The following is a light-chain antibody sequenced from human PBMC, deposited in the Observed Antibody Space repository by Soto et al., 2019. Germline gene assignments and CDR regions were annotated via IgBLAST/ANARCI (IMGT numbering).Light chain of an antibody. CDR3: QQYGRSPPFT. CDR1: QTVSSRY. J-gene: IGKJ2*01. Sequence: EIVLTLSPGTLSLSPGERATLSRRASQTVSSRYLAWYQQKPGQAPRLLMYGASNRATGIPDRFSGSGSGTDFTLTISRLEPEDFAVYFCQQYGRSPPFTFGQGTKVEIK. V-gene: IGKV3-20*01. CDR2: GAS.